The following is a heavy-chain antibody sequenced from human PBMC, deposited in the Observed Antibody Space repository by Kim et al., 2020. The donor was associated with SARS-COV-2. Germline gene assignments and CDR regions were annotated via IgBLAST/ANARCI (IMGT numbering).Heavy chain of an antibody. Sequence: SETLSLTCTVSGGSINSGGYYWSWIRQHPGKGLEWIGYIYYSGNTYYNPSLKSRVTISIDTSKTQFSLKLSSVTAADTAVYYCARAPMVRGVVSAFDIWGQGPMVTVSS. V-gene: IGHV4-31*03. CDR2: IYYSGNT. J-gene: IGHJ3*02. D-gene: IGHD3-10*01. CDR1: GGSINSGGYY. CDR3: ARAPMVRGVVSAFDI.